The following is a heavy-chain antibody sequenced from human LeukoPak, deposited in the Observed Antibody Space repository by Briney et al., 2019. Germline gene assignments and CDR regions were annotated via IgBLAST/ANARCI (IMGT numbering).Heavy chain of an antibody. J-gene: IGHJ4*02. Sequence: GGSLRLSCAASGFTFANYVMSWVRQAPGKGLEWVSGISGSGGGTYYADSVKGRFTISRDNSKNTLYLQMNSLRADDTAVYYCAKRPASYYTFDYWGQGTLVTVSS. V-gene: IGHV3-23*01. D-gene: IGHD1-26*01. CDR1: GFTFANYV. CDR2: ISGSGGGT. CDR3: AKRPASYYTFDY.